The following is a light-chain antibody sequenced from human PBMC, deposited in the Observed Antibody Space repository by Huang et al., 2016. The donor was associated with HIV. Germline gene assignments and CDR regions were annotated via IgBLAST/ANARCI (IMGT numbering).Light chain of an antibody. CDR3: QQYNNWPRT. CDR2: ADS. Sequence: EIVMTQSPSTLSVSPGERATLSCRASQSVSSSLAWYQQKPGQAPRLLIYADSTRATGIPARFSGSGSGTEFTLTISSLQSEDCAVYYCQQYNNWPRTFGQGTKVEIK. J-gene: IGKJ1*01. V-gene: IGKV3-15*01. CDR1: QSVSSS.